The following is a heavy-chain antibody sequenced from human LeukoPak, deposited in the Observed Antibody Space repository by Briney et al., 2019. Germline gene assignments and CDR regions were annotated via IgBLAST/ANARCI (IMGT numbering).Heavy chain of an antibody. J-gene: IGHJ4*02. CDR2: ISGSGGST. D-gene: IGHD3-22*01. CDR3: AKDRKVVITTVTDN. Sequence: GGSLRLSCAASGFTFSSYAMSWVRQAPARGLEWVSGISGSGGSTFHADSVKGRFIISRDNSKNTLYLQMNSLRAEDTAVYYCAKDRKVVITTVTDNWGQGTLVTVSS. V-gene: IGHV3-23*01. CDR1: GFTFSSYA.